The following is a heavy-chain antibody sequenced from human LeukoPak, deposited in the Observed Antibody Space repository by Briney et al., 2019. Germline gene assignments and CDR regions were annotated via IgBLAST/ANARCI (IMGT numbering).Heavy chain of an antibody. CDR3: ARLIAGKLTTVTTTYYFDY. CDR1: GGSFSGYY. J-gene: IGHJ4*02. D-gene: IGHD4-17*01. Sequence: SETLSLTCAVYGGSFSGYYWSWIRQPPGKGLEWIGEINHSGSNNYNPSLKSRVTISVDTSKNQFSLKLSSVTAADTAVYYCARLIAGKLTTVTTTYYFDYWGQGTLVTVSS. CDR2: INHSGSN. V-gene: IGHV4-34*01.